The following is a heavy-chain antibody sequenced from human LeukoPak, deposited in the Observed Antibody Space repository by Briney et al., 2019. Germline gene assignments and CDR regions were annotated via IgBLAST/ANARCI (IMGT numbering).Heavy chain of an antibody. Sequence: GESLRLSCAASGFTFSNVWMSWVRQVPGKGLEWVGRIRRKTDGETTDHAAPVKGRFTISRDDSKNTLYLQMNSLKTEDTAVYYCVTDLVIKGYFDYWGQGTLVTVSS. CDR1: GFTFSNVW. J-gene: IGHJ4*02. D-gene: IGHD2-21*01. V-gene: IGHV3-15*01. CDR2: IRRKTDGETT. CDR3: VTDLVIKGYFDY.